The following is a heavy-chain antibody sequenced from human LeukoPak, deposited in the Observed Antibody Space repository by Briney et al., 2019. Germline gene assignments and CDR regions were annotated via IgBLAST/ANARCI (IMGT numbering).Heavy chain of an antibody. J-gene: IGHJ6*02. CDR3: AKSNRANVSDV. V-gene: IGHV3-30*18. Sequence: GGSLRLSCAASGFTFSSYGMHWVRQAPGKGLEWVAVISYDGSNKYYADSVKGRFTISRDNSKNTLYLQMNSLRAEDTAVYYCAKSNRANVSDVWGQGTTVTVSS. CDR1: GFTFSSYG. CDR2: ISYDGSNK. D-gene: IGHD1-1*01.